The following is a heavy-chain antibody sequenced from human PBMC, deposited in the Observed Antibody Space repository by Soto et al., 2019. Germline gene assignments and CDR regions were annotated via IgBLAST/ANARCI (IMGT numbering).Heavy chain of an antibody. J-gene: IGHJ6*03. D-gene: IGHD6-19*01. CDR2: ISSSGTII. CDR3: ASGVKQWLVGGDYYYYYMDV. CDR1: GFTLSDYY. V-gene: IGHV3-11*01. Sequence: QVQLVESGGGLAKPGGSLRLSCAASGFTLSDYYMSWIRQAPGKGLEWISYISSSGTIIYYADSVKGRFTISRDNAKKSLYLQMNSLRAEDTAVYYCASGVKQWLVGGDYYYYYMDVWGKGTTVTVSS.